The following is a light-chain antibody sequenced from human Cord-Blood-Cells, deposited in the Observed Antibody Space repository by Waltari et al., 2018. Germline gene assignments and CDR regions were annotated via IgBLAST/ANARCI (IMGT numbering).Light chain of an antibody. V-gene: IGLV3-19*01. CDR2: GKN. Sequence: SSELTQDPAVSVALGQTVRLTCQGYSLRSYYASRYQQKPGQAPVLVIYGKNNRPSGIPDRFSGSSSGNTASLTITGAQAEDEADYYCNSRDSSGNHWVFGGGTKLTVL. CDR1: SLRSYY. J-gene: IGLJ3*02. CDR3: NSRDSSGNHWV.